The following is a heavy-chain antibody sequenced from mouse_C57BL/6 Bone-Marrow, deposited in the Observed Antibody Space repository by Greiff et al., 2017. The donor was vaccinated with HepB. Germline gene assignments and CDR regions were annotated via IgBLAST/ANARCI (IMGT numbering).Heavy chain of an antibody. Sequence: VQLKQPGAELVKPGASVKLSCKASGYTFTSYWMHWVKQRPGQGLEWIGMIHPNSGSTNYNEKFKSKATLTVDKPSSTAYMQLSSLTAEDSAVYYCAREATADYWGQGTTLTVSS. CDR1: GYTFTSYW. CDR2: IHPNSGST. CDR3: AREATADY. D-gene: IGHD3-2*02. V-gene: IGHV1-64*01. J-gene: IGHJ2*01.